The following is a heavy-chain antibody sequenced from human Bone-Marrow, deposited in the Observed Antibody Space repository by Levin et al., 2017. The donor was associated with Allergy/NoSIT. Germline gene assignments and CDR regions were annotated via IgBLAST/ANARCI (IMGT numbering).Heavy chain of an antibody. CDR3: TRDPDNSGPVAFDY. J-gene: IGHJ4*02. CDR2: IYFGART. V-gene: IGHV4-39*07. D-gene: IGHD3-22*01. Sequence: SETLSLTCTVSGGSTSTSSPHSWAWIRQPPGKGLEWVGSIYFGARTYYNPSPSLKGRVTISMDTSKNQFSLTLSSMTAADTGLYYCTRDPDNSGPVAFDYWGQGILVTVSS. CDR1: GGSTSTSSPHS.